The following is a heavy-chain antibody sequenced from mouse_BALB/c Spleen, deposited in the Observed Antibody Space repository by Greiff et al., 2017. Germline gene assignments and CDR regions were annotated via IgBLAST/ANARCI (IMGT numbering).Heavy chain of an antibody. V-gene: IGHV3-2*02. J-gene: IGHJ2*01. Sequence: VQLKQSGPGLVKPSQSLSLTCTVTGYSITSDYAWNWIRQFPGNKLEWMGYISYSGSTSYNPSLKSRISITRDTSKNLFFLQLNSVTTEDTATYYCARDSYFDYWGQGTTLTVSS. CDR3: ARDSYFDY. CDR2: ISYSGST. CDR1: GYSITSDYA.